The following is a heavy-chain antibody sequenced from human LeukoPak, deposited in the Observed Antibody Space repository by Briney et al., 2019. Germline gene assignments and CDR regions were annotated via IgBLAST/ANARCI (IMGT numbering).Heavy chain of an antibody. D-gene: IGHD6-19*01. CDR3: AKDGGSGWYDGGDY. CDR1: GFTVSSNY. J-gene: IGHJ4*02. V-gene: IGHV3-30*18. CDR2: ISYDGSNK. Sequence: PGGSLRLSCAASGFTVSSNYMSWVRQAPGKGLEWVAVISYDGSNKYYADSVKGRFTISRDNSKNTLYLQMNSLRAEDTAVYYCAKDGGSGWYDGGDYWGQGTLVTVSS.